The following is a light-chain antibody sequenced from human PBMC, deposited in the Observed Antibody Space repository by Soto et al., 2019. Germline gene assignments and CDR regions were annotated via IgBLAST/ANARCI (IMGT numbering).Light chain of an antibody. CDR2: GAS. V-gene: IGKV3-15*01. J-gene: IGKJ1*01. Sequence: EIVMTQSPATLSVSPGERATLSCRASQSVSSNLAWYQQKPGQAPRLLIHGASTRATGIPARFSGSGSGTEFTLTISSLQSEDFAVYYCQQCSEWPKTFGQETKVEIK. CDR3: QQCSEWPKT. CDR1: QSVSSN.